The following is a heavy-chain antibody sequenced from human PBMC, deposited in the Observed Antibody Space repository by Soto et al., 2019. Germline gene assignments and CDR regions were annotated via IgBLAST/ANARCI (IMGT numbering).Heavy chain of an antibody. D-gene: IGHD5-12*01. Sequence: GESLKISCAASGSTFSSYEMDWVRQAPGKGLEWVAHIPGSGSTMYADSVKGRFTISRDNADNSLYLQMNSLRVEDTAVYYCTKEKSVMYSGYDAFDIWGRGTMVTVSS. CDR3: TKEKSVMYSGYDAFDI. V-gene: IGHV3-48*03. CDR1: GSTFSSYE. J-gene: IGHJ3*02. CDR2: IPGSGSTM.